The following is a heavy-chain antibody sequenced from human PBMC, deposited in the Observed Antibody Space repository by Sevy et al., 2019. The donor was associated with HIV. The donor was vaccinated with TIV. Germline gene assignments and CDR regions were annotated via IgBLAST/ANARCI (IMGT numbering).Heavy chain of an antibody. CDR1: GGSISSSSYY. V-gene: IGHV4-39*01. D-gene: IGHD5-18*01. CDR3: ARQGHRGYSYGRFDY. Sequence: SETLSLTCTVSGGSISSSSYYWGWIRQPPGKGLEWIGSIYYTGSTYYNPSLKSRVTISLDTSKNQFSLKLSSVTAAEAAVYYCARQGHRGYSYGRFDYWGQGTLVTVSS. J-gene: IGHJ4*02. CDR2: IYYTGST.